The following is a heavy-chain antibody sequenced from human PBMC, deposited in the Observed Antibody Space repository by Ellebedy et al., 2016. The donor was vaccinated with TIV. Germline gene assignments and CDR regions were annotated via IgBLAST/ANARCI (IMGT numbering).Heavy chain of an antibody. Sequence: SETLSLXXAVYGGSFSGYYWSWIRQPAGKGLEWIGRISTSGGTNYNPSLTSRVTMSVDTSRNQFSLKLTSVTAADTAVYYCAKVLRDPPYFYYCMEVWGKGTTVTVSS. D-gene: IGHD4/OR15-4a*01. CDR1: GGSFSGYY. CDR3: AKVLRDPPYFYYCMEV. V-gene: IGHV4-59*10. CDR2: ISTSGGT. J-gene: IGHJ6*03.